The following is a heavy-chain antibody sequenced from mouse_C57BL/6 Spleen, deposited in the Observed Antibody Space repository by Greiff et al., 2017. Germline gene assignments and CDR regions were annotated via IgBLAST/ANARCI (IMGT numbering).Heavy chain of an antibody. CDR2: IDPSDSYT. D-gene: IGHD2-5*01. V-gene: IGHV1-50*01. CDR3: ARKDYSNNWYFDV. Sequence: QVQLQQPGAELVKPGASVKLSCKASGYTFTSYWMQWVKQRPGQGLEWIGEIDPSDSYTNYNQKFKGKATLTVDPSSSTAYMPLSSLTSEDSAVYYCARKDYSNNWYFDVWGTGTTVTVSS. J-gene: IGHJ1*03. CDR1: GYTFTSYW.